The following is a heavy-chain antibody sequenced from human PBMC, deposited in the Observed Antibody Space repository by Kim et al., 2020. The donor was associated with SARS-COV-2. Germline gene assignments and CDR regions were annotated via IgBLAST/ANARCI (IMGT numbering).Heavy chain of an antibody. D-gene: IGHD5-18*01. CDR3: AKCQYSYGSDAFDI. Sequence: GGSLRLSCAASGFTFSNYAMNWVRQAPGKGLEWVSGIRGGGANPKYADSVKGRFTISRDNSKNTLYPQMNSLRGDDTALYYCAKCQYSYGSDAFDIWGQG. V-gene: IGHV3-23*01. J-gene: IGHJ3*02. CDR1: GFTFSNYA. CDR2: IRGGGANP.